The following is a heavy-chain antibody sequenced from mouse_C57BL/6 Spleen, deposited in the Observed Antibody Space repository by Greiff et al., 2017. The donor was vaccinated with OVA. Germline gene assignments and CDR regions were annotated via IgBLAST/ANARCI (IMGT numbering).Heavy chain of an antibody. J-gene: IGHJ2*01. CDR1: GFTFSSYG. V-gene: IGHV5-6*01. CDR3: ARQGYGSSPFDY. Sequence: EVKLMESGGDLVKPGGSLKLSCAASGFTFSSYGMSWVRQTPDKRLEWVATISSGGSYTYYPDSVKGRFTISRDNAKNTLYLQMSSLKSEDTAMYYCARQGYGSSPFDYWGQGTTLTVSS. CDR2: ISSGGSYT. D-gene: IGHD1-1*01.